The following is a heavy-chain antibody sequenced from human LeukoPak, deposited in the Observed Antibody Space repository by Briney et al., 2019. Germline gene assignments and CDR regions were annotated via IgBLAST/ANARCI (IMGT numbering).Heavy chain of an antibody. Sequence: SETLSLTCTVSGGSLSSGTYYWSWIRQPAGKGLEWIGRVYTSGSSDYNPSLKSRVTMSVDTSKNQISLKLSPVTAADTAVYYCARGTFWSGYYHDYWGQGTLVTVSS. CDR3: ARGTFWSGYYHDY. D-gene: IGHD3-3*01. CDR2: VYTSGSS. V-gene: IGHV4-61*02. J-gene: IGHJ4*02. CDR1: GGSLSSGTYY.